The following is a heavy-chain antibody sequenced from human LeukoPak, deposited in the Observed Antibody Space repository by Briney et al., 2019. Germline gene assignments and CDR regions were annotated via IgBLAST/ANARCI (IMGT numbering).Heavy chain of an antibody. J-gene: IGHJ4*02. D-gene: IGHD5-18*01. Sequence: SETLSLTCAVYGGSFSGYYWSWIRQPPGKGLEWIGEINHSGSTNYNPSLKSRVTISVDTSKNQFSLKLSSVTAADKAVYYCAREGRGYSYGYGPGFDYWGQGTLVTVSS. CDR3: AREGRGYSYGYGPGFDY. CDR2: INHSGST. V-gene: IGHV4-34*01. CDR1: GGSFSGYY.